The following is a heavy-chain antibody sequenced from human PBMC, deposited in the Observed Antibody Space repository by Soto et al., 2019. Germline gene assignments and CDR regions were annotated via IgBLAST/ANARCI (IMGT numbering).Heavy chain of an antibody. CDR2: ISSSGGTT. J-gene: IGHJ4*02. CDR1: GFTFRNYA. CDR3: AKDPXGSGWYSDY. D-gene: IGHD6-19*01. V-gene: IGHV3-23*01. Sequence: GGSLRLSCAASGFTFRNYAMSWVRQAPGKGLEWVSSISSSGGTTHYAVSVKGRFTISRDNSKNTLYLQMNSLRVEDTAVYYCAKDPXGSGWYSDYWGQGTLVTVS.